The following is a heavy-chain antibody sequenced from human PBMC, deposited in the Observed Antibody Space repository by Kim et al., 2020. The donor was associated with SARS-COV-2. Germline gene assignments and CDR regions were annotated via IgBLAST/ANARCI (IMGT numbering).Heavy chain of an antibody. CDR2: LSGPGGAT. D-gene: IGHD2-15*01. CDR3: AKAEGGTVFGAFDY. J-gene: IGHJ4*02. CDR1: GFIINDFA. V-gene: IGHV3-23*01. Sequence: GGSLRLSCTMSGFIINDFAMNWVRQAPGKGLEWVSGLSGPGGATYYADSLKARFTVSRDDSKSTLYLQVDRLRVDDTAIYYCAKAEGGTVFGAFDYWGPGTLVTVSS.